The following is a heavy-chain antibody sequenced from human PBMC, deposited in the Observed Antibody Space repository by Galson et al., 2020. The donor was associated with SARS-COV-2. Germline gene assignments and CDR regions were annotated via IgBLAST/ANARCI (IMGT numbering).Heavy chain of an antibody. J-gene: IGHJ6*02. D-gene: IGHD2-2*01. CDR3: ARDWVWDCSSTSCYGGDYYGMDV. CDR2: IISSSSYI. V-gene: IGHV3-21*01. CDR1: GFTFSSYS. Sequence: GGSLRLSCAASGFTFSSYSMNWVRQAPGKGLEWVSSIISSSSYIYYADSVKGRFTISRDNAKNSLYLQMNSLRAEDTAVYYCARDWVWDCSSTSCYGGDYYGMDVWGQGTTVTVSS.